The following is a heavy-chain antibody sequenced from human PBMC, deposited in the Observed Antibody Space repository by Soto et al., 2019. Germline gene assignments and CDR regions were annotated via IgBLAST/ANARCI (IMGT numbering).Heavy chain of an antibody. D-gene: IGHD3-10*01. J-gene: IGHJ6*02. CDR1: GYTFTNYA. Sequence: QVQVVQSGAEEKKPGASVKVSCRASGYTFTNYAIHCVCQAPGQRLEWMGWISPGNGNTKYSQKFQGRVTITGDTSASTAYMELSRLRSEDTAVYYCERRGDGMDVWGQGTTVTVSS. CDR2: ISPGNGNT. CDR3: ERRGDGMDV. V-gene: IGHV1-3*05.